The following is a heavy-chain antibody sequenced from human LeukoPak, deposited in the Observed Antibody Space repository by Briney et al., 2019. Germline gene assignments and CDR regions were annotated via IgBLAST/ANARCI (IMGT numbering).Heavy chain of an antibody. D-gene: IGHD2-2*01. J-gene: IGHJ4*02. CDR1: GFTFSSYD. CDR3: ARVRGIVVVPAAIRGFDY. Sequence: GGSLRLSCAASGFTFSSYDMKWVRQAPGKGLEWVSSISSSSSYIYYADSVKGRFTISRDNGKNSLYLQMNSLGAEDTAVYYCARVRGIVVVPAAIRGFDYWGQGTLVTVSS. CDR2: ISSSSSYI. V-gene: IGHV3-21*01.